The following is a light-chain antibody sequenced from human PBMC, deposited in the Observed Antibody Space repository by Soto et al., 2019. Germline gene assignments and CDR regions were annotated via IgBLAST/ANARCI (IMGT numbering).Light chain of an antibody. CDR3: SSYTSSSTLGV. CDR2: EVN. J-gene: IGLJ1*01. CDR1: SSDVGGYNY. Sequence: QSVLTQPASVSGSPGQSITISCTGTSSDVGGYNYVSWYQQHPGKAPKLMIYEVNNRPSGVSNRFSGSKSGSTASLTISGLQAEDEADYYCSSYTSSSTLGVFGNGTKVTVL. V-gene: IGLV2-14*01.